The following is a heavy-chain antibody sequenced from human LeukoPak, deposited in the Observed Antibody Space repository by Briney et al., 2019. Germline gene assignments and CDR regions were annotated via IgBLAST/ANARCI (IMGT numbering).Heavy chain of an antibody. CDR3: ARVSPNDRPPTSITSLDAFDI. CDR1: GGSISSGSYY. J-gene: IGHJ3*02. V-gene: IGHV4-61*02. Sequence: SQTLSLTCTVSGGSISSGSYYWSWIRQPAGKGLEWIGRIYTSGSTNYNPSLKSRVTISVDTSKNQFSLKLNSVTAADTAVYYCARVSPNDRPPTSITSLDAFDIWGQGTMVTVSS. D-gene: IGHD1-1*01. CDR2: IYTSGST.